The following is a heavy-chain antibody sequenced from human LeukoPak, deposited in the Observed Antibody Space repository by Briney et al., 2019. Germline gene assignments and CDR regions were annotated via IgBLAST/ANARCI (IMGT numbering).Heavy chain of an antibody. V-gene: IGHV1-69*01. CDR3: AGFETYCGGDCFDY. CDR2: IIPIFGTA. D-gene: IGHD2-21*01. Sequence: ASVKVSCKASGGTFSSYAISWVRQAPGQGLEWMGGIIPIFGTANYAQKFQGRVTITADESTGTAYMELSSLRSEDTAVYYCAGFETYCGGDCFDYWGQGTLVTVSS. J-gene: IGHJ4*02. CDR1: GGTFSSYA.